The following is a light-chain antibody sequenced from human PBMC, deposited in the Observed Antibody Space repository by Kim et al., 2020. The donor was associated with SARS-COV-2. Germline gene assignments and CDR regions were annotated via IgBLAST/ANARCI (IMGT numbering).Light chain of an antibody. V-gene: IGLV3-19*01. J-gene: IGLJ1*01. Sequence: SSELTQDPAVSVALGQTVRITCQGDSLRSYYASWYQQKPGQAPVLVIYGKNNWPSGIPDRFSGSSSGNTASLTITGAQAEDEADYYCNSRDSSGNHYVFGTGTKLTVL. CDR2: GKN. CDR3: NSRDSSGNHYV. CDR1: SLRSYY.